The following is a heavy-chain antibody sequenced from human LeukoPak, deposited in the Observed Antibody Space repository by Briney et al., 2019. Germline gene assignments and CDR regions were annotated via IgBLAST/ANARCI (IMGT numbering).Heavy chain of an antibody. CDR2: ISPYNGNT. V-gene: IGHV1-18*01. Sequence: ASVKVSCKAAGYIFTNYGITWVRHAPGQGLDWMGWISPYNGNTNYAQKLQGRVTMTTETSTSTAYMELRSLRSDETAMYYCAREGIRIAAAGTIDYWGQGTLVTVSS. CDR1: GYIFTNYG. D-gene: IGHD6-13*01. J-gene: IGHJ4*02. CDR3: AREGIRIAAAGTIDY.